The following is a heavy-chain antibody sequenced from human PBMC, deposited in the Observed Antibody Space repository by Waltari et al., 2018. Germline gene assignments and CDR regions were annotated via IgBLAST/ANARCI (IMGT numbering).Heavy chain of an antibody. CDR1: GFGFSRYP. V-gene: IGHV3-23*01. Sequence: EVQLLESGGGLVQPGGSLGLSCATSGFGFSRYPRAWVRQAPGKGLEWVSTMTADGRSRNYADSVKGRFTISRDNSKNTLDLQMNSLKAEDTADYLCAKADFGNPFWYFDFWGRGTPVTVSS. D-gene: IGHD3-10*01. J-gene: IGHJ2*01. CDR2: MTADGRSR. CDR3: AKADFGNPFWYFDF.